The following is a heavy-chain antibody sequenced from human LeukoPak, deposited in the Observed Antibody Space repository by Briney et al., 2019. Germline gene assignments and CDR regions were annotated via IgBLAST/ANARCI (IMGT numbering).Heavy chain of an antibody. CDR1: GYTFTSYG. CDR2: ISAYNGNT. V-gene: IGHV1-18*04. D-gene: IGHD3-9*01. J-gene: IGHJ4*02. Sequence: ASVKVSCKASGYTFTSYGISWVRQAPGQGLEWMGWISAYNGNTNYAQKLQGRVTMTTDTSTSTAYMELRSLRSDDTAVYYCAREQYDISTGWSSDYWGQGTLVTVSS. CDR3: AREQYDISTGWSSDY.